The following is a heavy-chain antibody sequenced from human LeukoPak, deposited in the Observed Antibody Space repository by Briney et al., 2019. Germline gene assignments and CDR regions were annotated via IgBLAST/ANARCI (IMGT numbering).Heavy chain of an antibody. CDR1: GDSISSSSGA. Sequence: SQTLSLTCAISGDSISSSSGAWNWIRQSPSRGLEWLGRTYYRSKWYNDYAVSVKGRITISPDTSKNQFSLHLNSVTPEDTAVYYCGRAGGRQWLGNWFDPWGQGTLVTVSS. J-gene: IGHJ5*02. CDR3: GRAGGRQWLGNWFDP. CDR2: TYYRSKWYN. D-gene: IGHD6-19*01. V-gene: IGHV6-1*01.